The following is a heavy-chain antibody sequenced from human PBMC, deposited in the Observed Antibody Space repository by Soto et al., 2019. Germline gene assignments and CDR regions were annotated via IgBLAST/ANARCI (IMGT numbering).Heavy chain of an antibody. J-gene: IGHJ5*02. Sequence: SETLSLTCTVSGGSISSYYWSWIRQPPGKGLEWIGYIYYSGSTNYNPSLKSRVTISVDTSKNQFSLKLSSVTAADTAVYYCARDKEYWFDPWGQGTLVTVSS. CDR1: GGSISSYY. V-gene: IGHV4-59*01. CDR2: IYYSGST. CDR3: ARDKEYWFDP.